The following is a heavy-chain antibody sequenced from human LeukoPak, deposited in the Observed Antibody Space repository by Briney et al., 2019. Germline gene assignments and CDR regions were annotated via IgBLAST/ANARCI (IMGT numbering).Heavy chain of an antibody. V-gene: IGHV4-4*07. D-gene: IGHD6-13*01. CDR1: GGSISSYY. CDR3: ARTIAAAGTIAFDI. CDR2: IYTSGST. Sequence: SETLSLTCTVSGGSISSYYWSWIRQPAGKGLEWIGRIYTSGSTNYNPSLKSRVTMSVDTSKNQFSLKLSSVTAADTAVYYCARTIAAAGTIAFDIWGQGTMVTVSS. J-gene: IGHJ3*02.